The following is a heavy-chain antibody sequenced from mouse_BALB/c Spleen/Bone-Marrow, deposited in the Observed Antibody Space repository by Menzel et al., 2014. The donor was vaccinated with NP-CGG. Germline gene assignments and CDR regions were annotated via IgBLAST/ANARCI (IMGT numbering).Heavy chain of an antibody. V-gene: IGHV5-4*02. CDR2: ISDGGSYT. CDR1: GFTFSDYY. Sequence: EVMLVESGGGLVKPGGSLKLSCAASGFTFSDYYMYWVRQTPEKRLEWVATISDGGSYTYYPDSVKGRFTISRDNAKNNLYLQMSSLKSEDTAMYYCARFYYYGSSYLDVWGAGTTVTVSS. D-gene: IGHD1-1*01. J-gene: IGHJ1*01. CDR3: ARFYYYGSSYLDV.